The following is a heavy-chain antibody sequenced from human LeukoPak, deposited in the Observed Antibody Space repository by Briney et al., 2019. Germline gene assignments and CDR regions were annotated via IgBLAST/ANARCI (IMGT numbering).Heavy chain of an antibody. V-gene: IGHV1-2*02. D-gene: IGHD3-9*01. CDR1: GFTLTGYY. Sequence: PSVKLFCKPSGFTLTGYYLHWARHAPGQGLEWMGWNNPHIGGTNYAQKFQGRVTVTWDTYISTVYMELSSLRSDDTAVYFCARAPYYDNGEDYFDYWGQGTLVTVSS. J-gene: IGHJ4*02. CDR3: ARAPYYDNGEDYFDY. CDR2: NNPHIGGT.